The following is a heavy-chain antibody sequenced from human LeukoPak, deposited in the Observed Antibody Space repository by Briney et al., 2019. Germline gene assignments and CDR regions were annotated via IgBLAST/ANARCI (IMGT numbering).Heavy chain of an antibody. D-gene: IGHD3-10*01. CDR3: ASLVPPADYYGSGSYPNFDY. J-gene: IGHJ4*02. CDR2: ISGSGAKT. V-gene: IGHV3-23*01. CDR1: GFTFRSYA. Sequence: PGGSLRLSCEASGFTFRSYAMTWVRQAPGKGLEWVSTISGSGAKTYYPDSVKGRFTISRDNSRNTLYMQMNSLRAEDTAVYYCASLVPPADYYGSGSYPNFDYWGQGTLVTVSS.